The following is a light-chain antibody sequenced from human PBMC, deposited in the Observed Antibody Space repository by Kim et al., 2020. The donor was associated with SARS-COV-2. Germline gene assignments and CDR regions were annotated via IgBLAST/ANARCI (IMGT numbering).Light chain of an antibody. CDR3: QQRTNWL. Sequence: TRPLSPGEQSTLACSVIQTVRSSLACYQQNPGQPPRLLIYDISTRATGIPARFSGSGSGTDFTLTISSLEPEDSAVYYCQQRTNWLFGQGTKLEIK. CDR1: QTVRSS. V-gene: IGKV3-11*01. CDR2: DIS. J-gene: IGKJ2*01.